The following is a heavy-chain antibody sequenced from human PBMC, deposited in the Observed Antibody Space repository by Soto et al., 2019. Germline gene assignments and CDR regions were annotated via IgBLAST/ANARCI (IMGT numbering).Heavy chain of an antibody. Sequence: ASVKVSFKASGYTFTSYGISWVRQAPGQGLEWMGWISAYNGNTNYAQKLQGRVTMTTDTSTSTAYMELRSLRSDDTAVYYCARTYYYDSSGYYPFDYWGQGTLVTVSS. CDR2: ISAYNGNT. CDR3: ARTYYYDSSGYYPFDY. V-gene: IGHV1-18*04. D-gene: IGHD3-22*01. J-gene: IGHJ4*02. CDR1: GYTFTSYG.